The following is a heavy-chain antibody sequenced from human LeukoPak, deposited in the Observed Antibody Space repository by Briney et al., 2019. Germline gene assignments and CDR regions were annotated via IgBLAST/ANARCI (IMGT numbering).Heavy chain of an antibody. D-gene: IGHD4-17*01. CDR1: GYTFTGYY. J-gene: IGHJ1*01. CDR2: INPNSGGT. V-gene: IGHV1-2*06. Sequence: ASVKVSCKASGYTFTGYYMHWVRQAPGQGLEWMGRINPNSGGTNYAQKFQGRVTMTRDTSISTAYMELSRLRSDDTAVYYRARAYLSTVTTVLIAEYFQHWGQGTLVTVSS. CDR3: ARAYLSTVTTVLIAEYFQH.